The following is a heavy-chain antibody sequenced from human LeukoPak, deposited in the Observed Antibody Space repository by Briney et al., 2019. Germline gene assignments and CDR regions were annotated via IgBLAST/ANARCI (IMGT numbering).Heavy chain of an antibody. D-gene: IGHD3-16*01. Sequence: GGSLRLSCAASGFTFSSYAMSWVRQAPGKGLEWVSAISGSGGSTYYTDSVKGRFTISRDNSKNTLYLQMNSLRVDDTAIYYCARDQFRDYFRGADYWGQGTLVTVSS. J-gene: IGHJ4*02. CDR3: ARDQFRDYFRGADY. CDR1: GFTFSSYA. V-gene: IGHV3-23*01. CDR2: ISGSGGST.